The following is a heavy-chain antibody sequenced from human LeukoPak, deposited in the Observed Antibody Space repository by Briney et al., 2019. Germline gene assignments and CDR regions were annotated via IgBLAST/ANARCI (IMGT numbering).Heavy chain of an antibody. CDR1: GYTFTNYP. D-gene: IGHD1-26*01. Sequence: ASVKVSCKASGYTFTNYPLHWVRQAPGQGLEWMGRINPNSGGTNYAQKFQGRVTMTRDTSISTAYMELSRLRSDDTAVYYCARVSSGSYLFDYWGQGTLVTVSS. J-gene: IGHJ4*02. CDR2: INPNSGGT. V-gene: IGHV1-2*06. CDR3: ARVSSGSYLFDY.